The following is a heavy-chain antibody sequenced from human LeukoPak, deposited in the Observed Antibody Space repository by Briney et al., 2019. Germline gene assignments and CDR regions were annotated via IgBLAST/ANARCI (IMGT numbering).Heavy chain of an antibody. CDR1: GGSISSYY. V-gene: IGHV4-59*08. Sequence: SETLSLTCVVSGGSISSYYWSWLRQPPGKALEWIGSIYYGGNTKYNPPLKSRVTISEDTSKNQFSLKLSSVTAADTAVYYCARSAGDIYAWFDPWGQGTLVTVSS. J-gene: IGHJ5*02. D-gene: IGHD5/OR15-5a*01. CDR3: ARSAGDIYAWFDP. CDR2: IYYGGNT.